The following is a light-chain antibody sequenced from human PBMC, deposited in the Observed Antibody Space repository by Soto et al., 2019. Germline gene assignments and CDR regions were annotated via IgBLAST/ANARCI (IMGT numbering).Light chain of an antibody. CDR2: GAS. J-gene: IGKJ5*01. V-gene: IGKV3-20*01. Sequence: EIVLTQSPCTLSLSPGERATLSCRASQSVTSNYLAWYQQKPGQAPRLLIYGASNRATGIPDRFSGSGSGTDFTLTISRLEPEDFAVYYCQQYRASPSITFGQGTRLEIK. CDR3: QQYRASPSIT. CDR1: QSVTSNY.